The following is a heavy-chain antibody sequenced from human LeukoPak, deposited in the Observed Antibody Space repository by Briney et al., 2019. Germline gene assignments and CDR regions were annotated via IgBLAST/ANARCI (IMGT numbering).Heavy chain of an antibody. CDR3: ARAQCLSNWFDP. CDR2: IYPGDFDT. CDR1: GYIFTSYW. D-gene: IGHD3-16*01. J-gene: IGHJ5*02. Sequence: GDSLKISCKASGYIFTSYWIGWVRQVPGKGLEWMGIIYPGDFDTRYSPSFQGQVTISADKSINTAYLQWSSLKASDTAMYYCARAQCLSNWFDPWGQGTPVTVSS. V-gene: IGHV5-51*01.